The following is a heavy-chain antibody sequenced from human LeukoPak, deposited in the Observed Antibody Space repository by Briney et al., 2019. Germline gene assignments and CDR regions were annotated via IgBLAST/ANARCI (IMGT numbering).Heavy chain of an antibody. V-gene: IGHV4-39*07. J-gene: IGHJ5*02. D-gene: IGHD4/OR15-4a*01. Sequence: SETLSLTCSVYGDSMTSGAYYWAWLRQPPGKGLEWIGSVYYSGSIKYNPSLKGRVSISRDMSKNQFSLNLNSVNATDTAVYYCARRDYAAWFDPWGQGTLVTVSS. CDR2: VYYSGSI. CDR1: GDSMTSGAYY. CDR3: ARRDYAAWFDP.